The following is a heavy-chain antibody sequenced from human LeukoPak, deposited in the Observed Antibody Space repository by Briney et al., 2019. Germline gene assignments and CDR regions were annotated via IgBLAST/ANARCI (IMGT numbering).Heavy chain of an antibody. V-gene: IGHV3-66*01. D-gene: IGHD1-1*01. CDR1: GFTGSSNY. CDR2: IYIGGTT. CDR3: VRVAKERVGGVYYFDY. J-gene: IGHJ4*02. Sequence: GGSLRLSCAASGFTGSSNYMSRLRQGPGKGLEGSSLIYIGGTTHYADSVKGRFTISRENAKNSLYLQMNSLRAGDTAVYYCVRVAKERVGGVYYFDYWGQGTPVTVSS.